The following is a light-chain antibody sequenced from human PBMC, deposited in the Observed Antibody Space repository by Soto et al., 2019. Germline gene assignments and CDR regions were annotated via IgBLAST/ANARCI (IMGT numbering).Light chain of an antibody. V-gene: IGKV3-15*01. CDR2: GAS. CDR3: QQYNNWPSPIT. Sequence: EIVMTQSPATLSVSPGERATIYCRASQSVSSNLAWYQQKPGQAPRLLIYGASTRATGIPARFSGSGSWTEFTRTISSLQSEEFAVYYCQQYNNWPSPITLGHGTRLEIK. J-gene: IGKJ5*01. CDR1: QSVSSN.